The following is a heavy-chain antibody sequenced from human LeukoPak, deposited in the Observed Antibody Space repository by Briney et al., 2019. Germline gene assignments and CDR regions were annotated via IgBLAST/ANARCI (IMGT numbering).Heavy chain of an antibody. CDR3: ARVGARGIDY. J-gene: IGHJ4*02. Sequence: PSETLSLTCTVSGGSISSYYWSWIRQPPGKGLEWIGYIYYSGSTNYNPSLKSRVTISVDTSKNQFSLKLSSVTATDTAVHYCARVGARGIDYWGQGTLVTVSS. CDR1: GGSISSYY. V-gene: IGHV4-59*01. D-gene: IGHD3-16*01. CDR2: IYYSGST.